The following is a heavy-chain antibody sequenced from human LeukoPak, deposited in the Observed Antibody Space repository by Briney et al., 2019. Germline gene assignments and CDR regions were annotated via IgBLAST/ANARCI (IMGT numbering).Heavy chain of an antibody. D-gene: IGHD6-13*01. V-gene: IGHV4-59*11. CDR1: GGSISSHY. CDR3: ARAPAAGTVGYFQR. J-gene: IGHJ1*01. Sequence: SETLSLTCTVSGGSISSHYWSWIRQPPGKGLEWIGYIYYSGSTNYNPSLKSRVTISVDTSKNQFSLKLSSVTAADTAVYYCARAPAAGTVGYFQRWGQGTLVTVSS. CDR2: IYYSGST.